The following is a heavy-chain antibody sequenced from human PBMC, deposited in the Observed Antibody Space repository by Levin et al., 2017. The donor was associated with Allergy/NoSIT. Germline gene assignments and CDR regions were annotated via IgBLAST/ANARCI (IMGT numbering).Heavy chain of an antibody. CDR3: ATVEGLFCSGVSCSYSFHY. CDR2: IYRSGDT. CDR1: GGSISTDNW. V-gene: IGHV4-4*02. Sequence: PSETLSLTCAVSGGSISTDNWWSWIRQPPGKGLEWIGEIYRSGDTNHNPSLRIRVTMSVDNSKNHFSLKLSSVTAADTAVYYCATVEGLFCSGVSCSYSFHYWGQGALVTVSS. J-gene: IGHJ4*02. D-gene: IGHD3-9*01.